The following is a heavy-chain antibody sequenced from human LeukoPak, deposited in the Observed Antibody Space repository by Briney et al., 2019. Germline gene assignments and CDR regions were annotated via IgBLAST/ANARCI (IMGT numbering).Heavy chain of an antibody. D-gene: IGHD4-11*01. J-gene: IGHJ4*02. CDR2: ISSSSSYI. CDR1: GFTFSSYS. CDR3: ARASIDYLFDY. Sequence: GGSLRLSCAASGFTFSSYSMNWVRQAPGKGLEWVSSISSSSSYIYYADSVKGRSTISRDNAKNSLYLQMNSLRAEDTAVYYCARASIDYLFDYWGQGTLVTVSS. V-gene: IGHV3-21*01.